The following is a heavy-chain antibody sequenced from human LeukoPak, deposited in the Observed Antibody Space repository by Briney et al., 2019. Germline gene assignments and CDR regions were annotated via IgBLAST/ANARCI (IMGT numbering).Heavy chain of an antibody. CDR1: GGPIDRHY. D-gene: IGHD6-13*01. CDR3: ASRPAGSTGYGFFDY. Sequence: SETLSLTCTVSGGPIDRHYWSWIRQPPGKGLEWIGSVFCPGSTNYNPSLKTRVTMSLDTSSDQFSLRLTSVTAAATAIYYCASRPAGSTGYGFFDYWSQGTLVTVSS. V-gene: IGHV4-59*11. J-gene: IGHJ4*02. CDR2: VFCPGST.